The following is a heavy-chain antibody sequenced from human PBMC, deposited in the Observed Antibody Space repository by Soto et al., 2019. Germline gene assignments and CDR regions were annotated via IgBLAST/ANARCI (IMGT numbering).Heavy chain of an antibody. J-gene: IGHJ4*02. CDR2: IYYTGRT. CDR1: GGSISSDDYY. V-gene: IGHV4-30-4*01. CDR3: AREGSSSPEYFDF. D-gene: IGHD2-15*01. Sequence: SETLSLTCSVSGGSISSDDYYWTWIRQPPGEGLEWIGYIYYTGRTSSTPSLESRVTITIDTSKNQFSLKLSSVSAADTAVYYCAREGSSSPEYFDFWGPGTLVTVSS.